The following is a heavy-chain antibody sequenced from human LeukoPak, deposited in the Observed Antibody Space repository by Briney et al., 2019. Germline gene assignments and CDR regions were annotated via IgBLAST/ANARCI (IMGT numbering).Heavy chain of an antibody. V-gene: IGHV4-59*01. CDR3: ARGPGSGTYWAFDY. D-gene: IGHD1-26*01. Sequence: SETLSLTCTVSGGSISNYYWTWIRQPPGKGLEWIGYIYYSGTTSYNPSLKSRVTISVDTSKNQFSLKLSSVTAGDTAVYYCARGPGSGTYWAFDYWGQGTLVTVSS. CDR2: IYYSGTT. J-gene: IGHJ4*02. CDR1: GGSISNYY.